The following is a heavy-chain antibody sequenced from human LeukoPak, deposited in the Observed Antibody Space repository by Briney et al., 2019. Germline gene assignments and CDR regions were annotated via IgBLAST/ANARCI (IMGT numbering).Heavy chain of an antibody. CDR2: ISGSGGST. CDR1: GFTFSSYG. CDR3: ARVDDGLLWFGEGFDI. V-gene: IGHV3-21*01. Sequence: PGGSLRLSCVASGFTFSSYGLKWVRQAPGKGLEWVSAISGSGGSTYYADSVKGRFTISRDNAKNSLYLQMNSLRAEDTAVYYCARVDDGLLWFGEGFDIWGQGAMVTVSS. D-gene: IGHD3-10*01. J-gene: IGHJ3*02.